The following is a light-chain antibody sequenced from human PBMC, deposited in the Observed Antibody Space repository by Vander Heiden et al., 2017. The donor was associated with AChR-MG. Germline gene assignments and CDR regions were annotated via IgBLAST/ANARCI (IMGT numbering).Light chain of an antibody. V-gene: IGLV2-11*01. CDR1: SSDVGGYNY. J-gene: IGLJ1*01. Sequence: QPALPPPRPVSGSPGQSVTISCTGTSSDVGGYNYVSWYQQHPGKAPKLMIYDVSKRPSGVPDRFSGSKSGNTASLTISGLQAEDEADYYCCSYAGSYTFYVFGTGTKVTVL. CDR2: DVS. CDR3: CSYAGSYTFYV.